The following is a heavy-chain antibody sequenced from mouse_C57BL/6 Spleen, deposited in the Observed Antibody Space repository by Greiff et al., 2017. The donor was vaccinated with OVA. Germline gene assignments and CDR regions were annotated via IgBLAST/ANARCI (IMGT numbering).Heavy chain of an antibody. D-gene: IGHD2-12*01. Sequence: VKLMESGAELVQPGASVKISCKASGYAFRSSWMNWVKQRLGKGLEWIGQIYPGDGDTNYNGKFKGKATLTADKSSSTAYMQLSSLTSEDSAVYVCARPLLDYAMDYWGQGTSVTVSS. V-gene: IGHV1-80*01. CDR1: GYAFRSSW. CDR2: IYPGDGDT. J-gene: IGHJ4*01. CDR3: ARPLLDYAMDY.